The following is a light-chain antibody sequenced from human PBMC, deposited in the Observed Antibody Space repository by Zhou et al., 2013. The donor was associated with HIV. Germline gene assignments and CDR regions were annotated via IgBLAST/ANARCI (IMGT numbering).Light chain of an antibody. CDR3: QQYDSSRT. CDR1: QSVSSNY. V-gene: IGKV3-20*01. CDR2: GAS. Sequence: ETVLTQSPGTLSLSPGERATLSCRASQSVSSNYLAWYQQKPGQAPRLLIQGASSRAAGIPDRFSGSGSGTDFTLTISRLEPEDFAVYYCQQYDSSRTFGQGTKVEIK. J-gene: IGKJ1*01.